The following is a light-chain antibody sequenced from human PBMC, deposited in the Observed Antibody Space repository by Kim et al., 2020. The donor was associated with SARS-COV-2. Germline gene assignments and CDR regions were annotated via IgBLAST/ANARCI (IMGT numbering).Light chain of an antibody. CDR2: GAS. CDR3: QQYNNWPL. CDR1: QSVSSN. V-gene: IGKV3-15*01. J-gene: IGKJ3*01. Sequence: SVSPGERATLSCRASQSVSSNLAWYQQKPGQAPRLLIYGASTRATGIPARFSGSGSGTEFTLTISSLQSEDFAVYYCQQYNNWPLFGPGTKVDIK.